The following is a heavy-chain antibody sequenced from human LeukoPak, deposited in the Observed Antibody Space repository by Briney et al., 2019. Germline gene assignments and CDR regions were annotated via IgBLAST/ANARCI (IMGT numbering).Heavy chain of an antibody. V-gene: IGHV4-34*01. D-gene: IGHD6-6*01. CDR3: ARATIAARRQLWFDP. J-gene: IGHJ5*02. Sequence: KPSETLSLTCAVYGGSFSGYYWSWIRQPPGKGLEWIGEINHSGSTNYNPSLKSRVTISVDTSKNQFSLKLSSVTAADTAVYYCARATIAARRQLWFDPWGQGTLVTVSS. CDR1: GGSFSGYY. CDR2: INHSGST.